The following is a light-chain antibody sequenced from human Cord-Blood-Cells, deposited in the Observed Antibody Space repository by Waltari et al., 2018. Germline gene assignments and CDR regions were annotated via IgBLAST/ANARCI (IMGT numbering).Light chain of an antibody. CDR2: STN. Sequence: QTVVTQEPSFSVSPGGTVTLTCGLSYVSVSTSYYPTWYQQTPGQAPRTLIYSTNTRSSGVPDRFSGSILGNKAALTITGAQADDESDYYCVLYMGSGIWVFGGGTKLTVL. CDR1: YVSVSTSYY. V-gene: IGLV8-61*01. J-gene: IGLJ3*02. CDR3: VLYMGSGIWV.